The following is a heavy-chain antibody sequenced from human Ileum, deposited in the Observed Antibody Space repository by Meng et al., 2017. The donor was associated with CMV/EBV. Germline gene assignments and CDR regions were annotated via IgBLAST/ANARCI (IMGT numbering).Heavy chain of an antibody. CDR1: GYKFTDYY. D-gene: IGHD3-16*01. CDR3: VRGTQGAYLDI. J-gene: IGHJ4*02. V-gene: IGHV1-46*01. CDR2: INPSRGIT. Sequence: SCKASGYKFTDYYLHWVRQAPGQGLEWMGIINPSRGITNFAQKFRDRLTMTRDTSTTTVYMELSSLTSDDTAVYYCVRGTQGAYLDIWGQGTLVTVSS.